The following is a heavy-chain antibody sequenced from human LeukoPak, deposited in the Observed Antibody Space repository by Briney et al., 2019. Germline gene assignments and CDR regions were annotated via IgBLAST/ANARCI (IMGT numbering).Heavy chain of an antibody. Sequence: SETLSLTCTVSGDSLSRSSWSWIRQSPGGGLEWIGYMFYGGTTNHNPSLKGRVTMSMVTSKDQFSLSLSSVTAADTAVYFCVRHWVHDFGGSDWYFDLWSRGTLVTVSS. CDR3: VRHWVHDFGGSDWYFDL. CDR1: GDSLSRSS. D-gene: IGHD4-23*01. J-gene: IGHJ2*01. CDR2: MFYGGTT. V-gene: IGHV4-59*08.